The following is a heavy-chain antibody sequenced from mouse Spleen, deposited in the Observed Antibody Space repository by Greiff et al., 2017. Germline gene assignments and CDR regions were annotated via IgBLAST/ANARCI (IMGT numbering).Heavy chain of an antibody. CDR3: ARGDYSFDY. CDR1: GYTFTDYY. V-gene: IGHV1-19*01. D-gene: IGHD2-13*01. J-gene: IGHJ2*01. CDR2: INPYNGGT. Sequence: EVKVVESGPELVKPGASVKISCKASGYTFTDYYMNWVKQSHGKSLEWIGVINPYNGGTSYNQKFKGKATLTVDKSSSTAYMELNSLTSEDSAVYYCARGDYSFDYWGQGTTLTVSS.